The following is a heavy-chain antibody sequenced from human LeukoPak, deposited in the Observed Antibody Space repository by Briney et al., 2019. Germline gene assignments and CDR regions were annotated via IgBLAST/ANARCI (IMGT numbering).Heavy chain of an antibody. D-gene: IGHD3-9*01. Sequence: GGSLRLSCAASGFTFSSYGMHWVRQAPGKGLEWVAFIRYDGSNKYYADSVKGRFTISRDNSKNTLYLQMDSLRAEDTAVYYCARTRYFDSPFDYWGQGTLVTVSS. V-gene: IGHV3-30*02. CDR2: IRYDGSNK. J-gene: IGHJ4*02. CDR3: ARTRYFDSPFDY. CDR1: GFTFSSYG.